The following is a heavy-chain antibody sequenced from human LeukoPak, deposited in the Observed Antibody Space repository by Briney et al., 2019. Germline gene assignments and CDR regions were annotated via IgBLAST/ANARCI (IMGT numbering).Heavy chain of an antibody. J-gene: IGHJ5*02. CDR1: GFTFSSYA. Sequence: GGSLRLSXAASGFTFSSYAMSWVRQAPGKGLEWVSAISGSGGSTYYADSVKGRFTISRDNSKNTLYLQMNSLRAEDTAVYYCARVYYDFWSGYHWGQGTLVTVSS. CDR3: ARVYYDFWSGYH. CDR2: ISGSGGST. V-gene: IGHV3-23*01. D-gene: IGHD3-3*01.